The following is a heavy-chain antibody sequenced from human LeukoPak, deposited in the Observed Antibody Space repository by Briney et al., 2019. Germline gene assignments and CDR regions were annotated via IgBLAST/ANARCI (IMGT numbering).Heavy chain of an antibody. J-gene: IGHJ4*02. CDR1: GGSISSGSYY. V-gene: IGHV4-61*02. CDR3: ARDRGDGYNSHDY. D-gene: IGHD5-24*01. CDR2: IYNSGST. Sequence: PSQTLSLTCTVSGGSISSGSYYWTWIRQPAGKGLEWIGRIYNSGSTNYNPSLKSRVTISVDTSKNQFSLKLSSVTAADTAVYYCARDRGDGYNSHDYWGQGTLVTVSS.